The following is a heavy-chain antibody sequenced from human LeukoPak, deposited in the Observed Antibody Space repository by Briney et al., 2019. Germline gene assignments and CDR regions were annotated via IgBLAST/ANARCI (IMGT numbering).Heavy chain of an antibody. D-gene: IGHD4-11*01. J-gene: IGHJ4*02. Sequence: PSETLSLTCTVSDGSMNNYYWSWIRQPPGKGREWIGHISYSGNTNYNPSLMSRVTVSVDTSKNQFSLKLSSVTAADTAVYYCARSSERSNSNYIDYWGQGTLVTVSS. CDR3: ARSSERSNSNYIDY. CDR1: DGSMNNYY. V-gene: IGHV4-59*13. CDR2: ISYSGNT.